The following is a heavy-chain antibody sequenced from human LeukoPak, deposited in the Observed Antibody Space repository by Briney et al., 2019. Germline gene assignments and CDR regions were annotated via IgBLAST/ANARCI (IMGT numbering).Heavy chain of an antibody. J-gene: IGHJ4*02. V-gene: IGHV3-53*01. CDR2: IYSGGST. CDR1: GFTVSSNY. D-gene: IGHD6-19*01. Sequence: PGGSLRLSCAASGFTVSSNYMSWVRQAPGKGLEWVSVIYSGGSTYYADSVKGRFTISRDNSKNTLYLQMNSLRAEDTAVYYCARGPSQWLVRLVYWGQGTLVTVSS. CDR3: ARGPSQWLVRLVY.